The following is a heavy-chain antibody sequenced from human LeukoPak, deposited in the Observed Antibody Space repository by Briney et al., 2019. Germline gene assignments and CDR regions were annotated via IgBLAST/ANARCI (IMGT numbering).Heavy chain of an antibody. CDR2: ISSSGSAI. D-gene: IGHD3-22*01. CDR3: ARSLTDYYDAFDI. Sequence: GRSLRLSCAASGFTFSDYYITWIRQAPGKGLEWVSGISSSGSAIYYADSVKGRFTISRDNAKNSLYLQMNSLRAEDTAVYYCARSLTDYYDAFDIWGQGTMVTVSS. J-gene: IGHJ3*02. V-gene: IGHV3-11*04. CDR1: GFTFSDYY.